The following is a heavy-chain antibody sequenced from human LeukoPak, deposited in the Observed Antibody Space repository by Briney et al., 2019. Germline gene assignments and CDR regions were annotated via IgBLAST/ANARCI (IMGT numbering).Heavy chain of an antibody. J-gene: IGHJ4*02. Sequence: SETLSLTCTVSGGSISSGGYYWSWIRQHPGKGLEWIGYIYYSGSTYYNPSLKSRVTISVDTSKNQFSLKLSSVTAAGTAVYYCARQITMVRGYFDYWGQGTLVTVSS. V-gene: IGHV4-31*03. CDR3: ARQITMVRGYFDY. CDR1: GGSISSGGYY. D-gene: IGHD3-10*01. CDR2: IYYSGST.